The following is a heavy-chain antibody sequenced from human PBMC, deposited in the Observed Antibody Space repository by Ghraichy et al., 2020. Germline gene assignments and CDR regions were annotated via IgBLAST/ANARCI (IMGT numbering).Heavy chain of an antibody. CDR2: INPNSGGT. J-gene: IGHJ6*02. CDR1: GYTFTGYY. V-gene: IGHV1-2*02. CDR3: ALALNHYYGMDV. Sequence: ASVKVSCKASGYTFTGYYMHWVRQAPGQGLEWMGWINPNSGGTNYAQKFQGRVTMTRDTSISTAYMELSRLRSDDTAVYYCALALNHYYGMDVWGQGTTVTVSS.